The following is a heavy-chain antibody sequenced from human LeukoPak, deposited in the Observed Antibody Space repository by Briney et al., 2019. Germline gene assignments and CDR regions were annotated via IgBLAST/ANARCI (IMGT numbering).Heavy chain of an antibody. V-gene: IGHV3-11*01. Sequence: PGGSLRLSCAASGFTFSDYYMSWIRQAPGKGLEWVSYIGSSGSTIYYADSVKGRFTISRDNAKNSLYLQMNSLRAEDTAVYYCARAPMMGRYFDYWGQGTLVTVSS. CDR1: GFTFSDYY. CDR2: IGSSGSTI. CDR3: ARAPMMGRYFDY. D-gene: IGHD3-22*01. J-gene: IGHJ4*02.